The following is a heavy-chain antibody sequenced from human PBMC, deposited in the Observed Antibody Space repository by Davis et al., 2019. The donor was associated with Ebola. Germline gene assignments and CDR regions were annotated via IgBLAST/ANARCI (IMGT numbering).Heavy chain of an antibody. J-gene: IGHJ6*02. CDR2: IYYSGST. CDR3: ARSVHGYSYGTYYYYGMDV. V-gene: IGHV4-59*01. Sequence: SETLSLTCTVSGGSISSYYWSWIRQPPGKGLEWIGYIYYSGSTNYNPSLKSRVTISVDTSKNQFSLKLSSVTAADTAVYYCARSVHGYSYGTYYYYGMDVWGQGTLVTVSS. CDR1: GGSISSYY. D-gene: IGHD5-18*01.